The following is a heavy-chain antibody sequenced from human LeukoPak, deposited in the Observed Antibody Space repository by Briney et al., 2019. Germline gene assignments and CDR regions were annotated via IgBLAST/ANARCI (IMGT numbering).Heavy chain of an antibody. V-gene: IGHV1-2*02. CDR2: INPNSGGT. J-gene: IGHJ3*02. Sequence: SVKVSCKASGYTFTGYYMHWVRQAPGQGLEWMGWINPNSGGTNYAQKFQGRVTMTRDTSISTAYMELSRLRSDDTAVYFCARIAAAHDAFDIWGQGTMVTVSS. CDR1: GYTFTGYY. CDR3: ARIAAAHDAFDI. D-gene: IGHD6-13*01.